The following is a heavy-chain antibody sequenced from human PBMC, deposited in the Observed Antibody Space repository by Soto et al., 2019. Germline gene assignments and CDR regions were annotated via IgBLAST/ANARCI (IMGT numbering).Heavy chain of an antibody. CDR1: GFTFSSYA. CDR3: AKDKSSSSLQALGEYYFDF. CDR2: ISGSGGST. J-gene: IGHJ4*02. V-gene: IGHV3-23*01. Sequence: EVQLLESGGGLVQPGGSLRLSCAASGFTFSSYAMSWVRQAPGKGLEWVSAISGSGGSTYYADSVKGRFTISRDNSKNTLYLQMNSLRAEDTAVYYCAKDKSSSSLQALGEYYFDFFGEGALLTVSS. D-gene: IGHD6-13*01.